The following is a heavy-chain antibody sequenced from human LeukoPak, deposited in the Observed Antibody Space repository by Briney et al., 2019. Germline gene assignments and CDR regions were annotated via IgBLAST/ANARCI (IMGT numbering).Heavy chain of an antibody. D-gene: IGHD6-19*01. CDR3: ARQVTIAVAGTDY. V-gene: IGHV4-34*01. CDR2: INHSGST. J-gene: IGHJ4*02. CDR1: GGSLSGYY. Sequence: SETLSLTCAVYGGSLSGYYWSWIRQPPGKGLEWIGEINHSGSTNYNPSLKSRVTISVDTSKNQFSLKLSSVTAADTAVYYCARQVTIAVAGTDYWGQGTLVTVS.